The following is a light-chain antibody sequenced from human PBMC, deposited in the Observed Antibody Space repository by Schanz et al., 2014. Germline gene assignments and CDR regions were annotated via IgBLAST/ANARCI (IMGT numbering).Light chain of an antibody. CDR3: SSYADSSTL. CDR2: DVS. CDR1: TSDVGGYNY. J-gene: IGLJ1*01. V-gene: IGLV2-14*01. Sequence: QSVLTQPASVSGSPGQSITISCTGTTSDVGGYNYVSWYQQHPGKAPKLMIYDVSSRPSGVSNRFSGSKSGNTASLTISGLQAEDEADYYCSSYADSSTLFGPGTKLTVL.